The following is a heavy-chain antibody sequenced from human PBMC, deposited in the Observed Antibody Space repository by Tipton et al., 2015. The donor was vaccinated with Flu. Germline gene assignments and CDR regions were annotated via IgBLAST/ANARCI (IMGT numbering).Heavy chain of an antibody. D-gene: IGHD1-26*01. CDR3: ARDEAVGATTGYYFDY. V-gene: IGHV4-38-2*02. Sequence: TLSLTCAVSGYSISSGYYWGWIRQPPGKGLEWIGSIYHSGSTYYNPSLKSRVTISVDTSKNQFSLKLSSVTAADTAVYYCARDEAVGATTGYYFDYWGQGTLVTVSS. CDR2: IYHSGST. CDR1: GYSISSGYY. J-gene: IGHJ4*02.